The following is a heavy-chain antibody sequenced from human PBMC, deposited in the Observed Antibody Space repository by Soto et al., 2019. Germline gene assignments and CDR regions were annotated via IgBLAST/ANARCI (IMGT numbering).Heavy chain of an antibody. Sequence: SETLSLTCAVYGGSFSGYYWSWIRQPPGKGLEWIGEINHSGSTNYNPSLKSRVTISVDTSKNQFSLKLSSVTAADTAVYYCARMSHDYGDYGRNHRYYYGMDVWGQGTTVT. D-gene: IGHD4-17*01. V-gene: IGHV4-34*01. J-gene: IGHJ6*01. CDR1: GGSFSGYY. CDR3: ARMSHDYGDYGRNHRYYYGMDV. CDR2: INHSGST.